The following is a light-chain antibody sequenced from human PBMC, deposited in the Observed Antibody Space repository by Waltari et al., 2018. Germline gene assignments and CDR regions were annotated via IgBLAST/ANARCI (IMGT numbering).Light chain of an antibody. CDR1: SSDIGTFSL. CDR3: CSYAGTITPWV. CDR2: EVN. V-gene: IGLV2-23*02. Sequence: QSALTQSASVSGSPGQSLTISCIGPSSDIGTFSLVPWYQQHPGKAPKLIIYEVNNRPSGVSNRFSGSKSGNTASLTISGLQAEDEADYYCCSYAGTITPWVFGGGTKLTVL. J-gene: IGLJ3*02.